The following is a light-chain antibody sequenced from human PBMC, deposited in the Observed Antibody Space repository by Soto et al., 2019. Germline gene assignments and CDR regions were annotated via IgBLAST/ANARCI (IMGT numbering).Light chain of an antibody. CDR3: HQYHDWPPE. V-gene: IGKV3-15*01. CDR1: QSVNGN. Sequence: EIVMTQTPATVSVSLGGSDTLSCRASQSVNGNLAWYQQKPGQAPRLLIFHASTRATGIPARFSGSGSGTEFTLTISGLQSEDFALYYCHQYHDWPPEFGPGTNVQIK. J-gene: IGKJ3*01. CDR2: HAS.